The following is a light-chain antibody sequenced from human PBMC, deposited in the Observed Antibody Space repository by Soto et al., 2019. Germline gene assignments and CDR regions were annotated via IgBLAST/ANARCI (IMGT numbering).Light chain of an antibody. CDR2: DAS. CDR1: QDISNY. J-gene: IGKJ4*01. V-gene: IGKV1-33*01. Sequence: DIQMTQSPSSLSASVGDRVIITCQASQDISNYLNWYQQKPGKAPKLLIYDASILQTGVPSRFSGSGSGTDFTFTISSLQPEDIATYYCQQFDSPLLTFGGGTKVEIK. CDR3: QQFDSPLLT.